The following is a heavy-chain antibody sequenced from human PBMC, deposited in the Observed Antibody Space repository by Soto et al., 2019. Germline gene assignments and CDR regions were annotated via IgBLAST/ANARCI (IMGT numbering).Heavy chain of an antibody. D-gene: IGHD2-15*01. CDR2: LYSGGTT. CDR3: VRDRGGSYWLDP. Sequence: EVQLVESGGGLVQSGGSLRISCVASGFSVSNSYMSWVRQAPGKGLEWVSILYSGGTTYYADSVKGRFTFSRDTSENTVFLQMNNLRVEDTAVYYCVRDRGGSYWLDPWGQGTLVTVSS. V-gene: IGHV3-53*01. J-gene: IGHJ5*02. CDR1: GFSVSNSY.